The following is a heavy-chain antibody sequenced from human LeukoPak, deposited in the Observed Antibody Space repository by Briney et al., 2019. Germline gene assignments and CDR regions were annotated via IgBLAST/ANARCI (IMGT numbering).Heavy chain of an antibody. CDR3: ARELVSLGTGYFDL. Sequence: GGSLRLSCDASGFIFRTYGMAWVRQGPGKGLEWVSGITGSSTWTYYADSVKGRFTISRDNSKNTLHLQMNSLRAEDTAIYYCARELVSLGTGYFDLWGRGTLVTVSS. J-gene: IGHJ2*01. D-gene: IGHD7-27*01. CDR2: ITGSSTWT. CDR1: GFIFRTYG. V-gene: IGHV3-23*01.